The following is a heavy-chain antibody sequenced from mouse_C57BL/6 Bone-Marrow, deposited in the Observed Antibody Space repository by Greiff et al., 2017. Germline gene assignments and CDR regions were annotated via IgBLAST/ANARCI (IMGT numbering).Heavy chain of an antibody. D-gene: IGHD3-3*01. Sequence: EVQGVESGEGLVKPGGSLKLSCAASGFTFSSYAMSWVRQTPEKRLEWVAYISSGGDYTYYADTVKGRFTISRDNARNTLYMQMRSLRSEDTAMYDCTRGGWEGAWFAYWGQGTLVTVSA. CDR2: ISSGGDYT. V-gene: IGHV5-9-1*02. CDR1: GFTFSSYA. J-gene: IGHJ3*01. CDR3: TRGGWEGAWFAY.